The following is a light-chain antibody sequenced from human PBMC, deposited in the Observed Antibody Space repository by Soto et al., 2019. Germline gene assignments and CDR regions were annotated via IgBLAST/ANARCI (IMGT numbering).Light chain of an antibody. CDR3: QHFNNWPHMPA. CDR2: DAS. J-gene: IGKJ4*01. V-gene: IGKV3-15*01. CDR1: QAVGSN. Sequence: IVLTQSPATLSVSPGERATLSCRASQAVGSNLAWYQQRPCQAPRLLIYDASTRATGIPHRFSGGGSGTDFTLTISSLQSDDFAVYSCQHFNNWPHMPAFGGGTKLAIK.